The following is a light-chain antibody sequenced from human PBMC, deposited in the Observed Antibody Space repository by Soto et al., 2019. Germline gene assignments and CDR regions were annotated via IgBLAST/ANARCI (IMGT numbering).Light chain of an antibody. CDR3: QQYDNWPWT. CDR2: GAS. CDR1: QSISDT. V-gene: IGKV3-15*01. J-gene: IGKJ1*01. Sequence: EIVMTQSPATPSVSPGGRATLSCRASQSISDTLAWYQQKPGQAPRLLIHGASTRATGFPARFSGSGSGTDFTLTISSLQSEDFAVYYCQQYDNWPWTFGQGTKVDIK.